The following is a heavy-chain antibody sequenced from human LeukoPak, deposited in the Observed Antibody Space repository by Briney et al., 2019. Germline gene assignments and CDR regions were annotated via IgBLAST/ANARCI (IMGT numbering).Heavy chain of an antibody. J-gene: IGHJ5*02. CDR3: ARDRYSSGDKWFDP. V-gene: IGHV4-31*11. Sequence: TLSLTCAVSGGSISSGGYYWSWIRQHPGKGLEWIGDIHNSGSTYYNPSLKSRVTILVDTSKNQFSLNLTSVTAADTAVYYCARDRYSSGDKWFDPWGQGTQVIVSS. CDR1: GGSISSGGYY. D-gene: IGHD6-19*01. CDR2: IHNSGST.